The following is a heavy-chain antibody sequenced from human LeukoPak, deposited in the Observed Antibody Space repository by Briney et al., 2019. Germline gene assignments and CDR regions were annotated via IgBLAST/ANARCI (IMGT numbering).Heavy chain of an antibody. CDR2: ISAYNGDT. D-gene: IGHD3-22*01. CDR3: ARHYYDSGGYSSAFDY. V-gene: IGHV1-18*01. CDR1: GYTFSNYD. J-gene: IGHJ4*02. Sequence: ASVNVSCKASGYTFSNYDITWVRQAPGQGLEWLGWISAYNGDTNYAQKLQGRVTMTTDTSTGTAYMELRSLRSDDTAVYYCARHYYDSGGYSSAFDYWGQGTLVTVSS.